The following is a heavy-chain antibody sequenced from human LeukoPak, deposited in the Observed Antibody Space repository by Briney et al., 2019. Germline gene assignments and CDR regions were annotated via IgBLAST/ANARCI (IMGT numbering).Heavy chain of an antibody. Sequence: SETLSLTCTVSGGFISSSSYYWGWIRQPPGKGLEWIGSIYYSGSTYYNPSLKSRVTVSVDTSKNQFSLKLSSVTAADTAVYYCARHRPSWALYDYDSSGYLDAFDIWGQGTMVTVSS. CDR3: ARHRPSWALYDYDSSGYLDAFDI. V-gene: IGHV4-39*01. D-gene: IGHD3-22*01. J-gene: IGHJ3*02. CDR1: GGFISSSSYY. CDR2: IYYSGST.